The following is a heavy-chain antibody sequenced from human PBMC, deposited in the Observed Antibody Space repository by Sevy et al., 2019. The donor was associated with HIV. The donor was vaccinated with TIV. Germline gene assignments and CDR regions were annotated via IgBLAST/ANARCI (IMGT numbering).Heavy chain of an antibody. V-gene: IGHV6-1*01. CDR3: ARGQGGYSSGWYNWFDP. J-gene: IGHJ5*02. CDR1: GDSVSSNSAA. Sequence: SQTLSLTCSISGDSVSSNSAAWNWIRQSPSRGLEWLGRTYYRSKWYNDYAVSVKSRITINPDTSKNQFSLQLNSVTPEDTAVYYCARGQGGYSSGWYNWFDPWGQGTLVTVSS. D-gene: IGHD6-19*01. CDR2: TYYRSKWYN.